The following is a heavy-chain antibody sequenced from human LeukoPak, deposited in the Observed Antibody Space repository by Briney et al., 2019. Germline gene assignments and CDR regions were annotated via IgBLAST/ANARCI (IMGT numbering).Heavy chain of an antibody. CDR2: IISSGGST. V-gene: IGHV3-23*01. CDR3: AKDGLSMPPDPYYFDY. CDR1: GFTFSSYA. D-gene: IGHD2-2*01. Sequence: GGSLRLSCAASGFTFSSYAMSWVRQAPGNGLEWVSAIISSGGSTYYADSVKGRFTISRDNSKNTLYPQMNSLRAEDTAVYYCAKDGLSMPPDPYYFDYWGQGTLVTVSS. J-gene: IGHJ4*02.